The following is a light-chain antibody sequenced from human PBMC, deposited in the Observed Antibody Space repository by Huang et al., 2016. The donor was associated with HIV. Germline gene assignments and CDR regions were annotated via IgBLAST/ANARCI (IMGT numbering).Light chain of an antibody. CDR3: HQYNNWLLS. CDR1: RSVSTN. Sequence: EIVMTQPPATLSVSPGERVTLSCRANRSVSTNLAWYQQRPGQAPRLLIYGSSTRAPGIPARFSGSGSGTDFSLTISSLQSEDFALYYCHQYNNWLLSFGGGTRVDI. J-gene: IGKJ4*01. CDR2: GSS. V-gene: IGKV3-15*01.